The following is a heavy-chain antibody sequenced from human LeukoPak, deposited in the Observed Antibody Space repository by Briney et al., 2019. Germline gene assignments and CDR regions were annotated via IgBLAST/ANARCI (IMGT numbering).Heavy chain of an antibody. V-gene: IGHV3-21*01. CDR3: AREGLVGATDYYYYGMDV. CDR2: ISSSSSYI. J-gene: IGHJ6*02. CDR1: GFTFSSYS. D-gene: IGHD1-26*01. Sequence: SGGSLRLSCAASGFTFSSYSMNWVRQAPGKGLEWVSSISSSSSYIYYADSVKGRFTTSRDNAKSSLYLQMNSLRAEDTAVYYCAREGLVGATDYYYYGMDVWGQGTTVTVSS.